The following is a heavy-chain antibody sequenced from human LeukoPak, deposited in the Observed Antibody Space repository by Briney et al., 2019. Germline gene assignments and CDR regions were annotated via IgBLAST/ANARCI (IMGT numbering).Heavy chain of an antibody. CDR3: VRDLGGATKVPPYFDY. D-gene: IGHD1-26*01. CDR2: IIPKSGGT. J-gene: IGHJ4*02. Sequence: EASVKVSCKTSGYTFTGYYMHWIRQAPGQGLEWMGWIIPKSGGTNYAQNFQGRVTMTRDTSISTVYMELSRLRSDDTAVYYCVRDLGGATKVPPYFDYWGQGTLVTVSS. V-gene: IGHV1-2*02. CDR1: GYTFTGYY.